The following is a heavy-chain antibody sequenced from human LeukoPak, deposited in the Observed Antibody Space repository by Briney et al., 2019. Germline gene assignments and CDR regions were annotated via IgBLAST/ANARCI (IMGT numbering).Heavy chain of an antibody. Sequence: ASVKVSCKASGFTFTSSAVQWVRQARGQRLEWIGWIVVGSGNTNYAQKFQGRVTITRDMSTSTAYMELSSLRSEDTAVYYCAADTTFYYGSGSYYPLPVDYWGQGTLVTVSS. D-gene: IGHD3-10*01. CDR2: IVVGSGNT. J-gene: IGHJ4*02. CDR1: GFTFTSSA. CDR3: AADTTFYYGSGSYYPLPVDY. V-gene: IGHV1-58*01.